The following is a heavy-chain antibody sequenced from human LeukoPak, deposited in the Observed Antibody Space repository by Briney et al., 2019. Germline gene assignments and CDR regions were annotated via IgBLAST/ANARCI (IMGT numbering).Heavy chain of an antibody. J-gene: IGHJ5*02. V-gene: IGHV1-69*01. CDR2: IIPIFGTA. D-gene: IGHD2-15*01. CDR1: GGTFISYA. Sequence: ASVKVSCKASGGTFISYAISWVRQAPGQGLEWMGGIIPIFGTANYAQKFQGRVTITADESTSTAYMELSSLRSEDTTVYYCARVPYCSGGSCYLDSHWFDPWGQGTLVTVSS. CDR3: ARVPYCSGGSCYLDSHWFDP.